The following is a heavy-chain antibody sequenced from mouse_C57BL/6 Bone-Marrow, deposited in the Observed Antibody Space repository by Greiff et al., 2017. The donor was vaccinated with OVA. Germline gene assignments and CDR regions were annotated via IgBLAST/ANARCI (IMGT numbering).Heavy chain of an antibody. J-gene: IGHJ1*03. V-gene: IGHV1-63*01. CDR3: ARNYYGSSYDWYFDV. CDR1: GYTFTNYW. CDR2: IYPGGGYT. D-gene: IGHD1-1*01. Sequence: QVQLQQSGAELVRPGTSVKMSCKASGYTFTNYWIGWAKQRPGHGLEWIGDIYPGGGYTNYNEKFKGKATLTADKSSSTAYMQFSSLTSEDSAIYYCARNYYGSSYDWYFDVWGTGTTVTVSS.